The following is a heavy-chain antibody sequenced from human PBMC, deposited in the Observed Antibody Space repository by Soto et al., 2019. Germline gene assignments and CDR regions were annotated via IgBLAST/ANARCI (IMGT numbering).Heavy chain of an antibody. CDR1: GFTFSSYW. V-gene: IGHV3-7*01. CDR3: ARDQGSGGYSYGYPRNNWFDP. Sequence: GGSLRLSCAASGFTFSSYWMSWVRQAPGKGLEWVANIKQDGSEKYYVDSVKGRFTISRDNAKNSLYLQMNSLRAEDTAVYYCARDQGSGGYSYGYPRNNWFDPWGQGTLVTVSS. J-gene: IGHJ5*02. CDR2: IKQDGSEK. D-gene: IGHD5-18*01.